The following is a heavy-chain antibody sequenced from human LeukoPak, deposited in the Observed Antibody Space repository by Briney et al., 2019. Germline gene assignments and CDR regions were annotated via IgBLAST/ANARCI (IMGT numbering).Heavy chain of an antibody. D-gene: IGHD6-19*01. J-gene: IGHJ4*02. CDR1: GGSISSHY. CDR3: ARHKAVAGPFDY. V-gene: IGHV4-59*08. Sequence: SETLSLACTVSGGSISSHYWSWIRQPPGKGLEWIGYIYYTGSTNYNPSLKSRLTISVDTSKNQFSLKLSSVTAADTAVYYCARHKAVAGPFDYWGQGTLVTVSS. CDR2: IYYTGST.